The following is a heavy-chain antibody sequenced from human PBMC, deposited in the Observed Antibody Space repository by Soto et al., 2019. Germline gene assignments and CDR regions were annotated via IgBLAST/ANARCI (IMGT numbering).Heavy chain of an antibody. CDR2: IKRKTDGGTT. Sequence: EVQLVESGGGLVKPGSSLRLSCTASGFTFSNAWMSWVRQAPGKGLEWVGRIKRKTDGGTTDYAAPVKGRFTISRDDSKNTLYLLMNRLKTEDTAVYYCTTGLYGSGSSGGMDAWGQGTTVTVSS. D-gene: IGHD3-10*01. V-gene: IGHV3-15*01. CDR3: TTGLYGSGSSGGMDA. CDR1: GFTFSNAW. J-gene: IGHJ6*02.